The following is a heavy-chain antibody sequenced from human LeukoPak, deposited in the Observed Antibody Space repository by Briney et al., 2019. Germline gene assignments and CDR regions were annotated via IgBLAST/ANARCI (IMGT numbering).Heavy chain of an antibody. CDR1: GGSFSGYY. CDR2: INHSGST. CDR3: ARGPLRSYDFWSGYYTNWYFDL. V-gene: IGHV4-34*01. J-gene: IGHJ2*01. Sequence: SETLSLTCAVYGGSFSGYYWSWIRQPPGKGLEWIGEINHSGSTNYNPSLKSRVTISVDTSKNQFSLKLSSVTAADTAVYYCARGPLRSYDFWSGYYTNWYFDLWGRGTLVTVSS. D-gene: IGHD3-3*01.